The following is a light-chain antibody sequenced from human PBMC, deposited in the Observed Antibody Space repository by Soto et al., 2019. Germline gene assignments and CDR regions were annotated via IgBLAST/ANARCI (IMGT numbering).Light chain of an antibody. J-gene: IGKJ4*01. V-gene: IGKV3-20*01. Sequence: EIVLTQAAGTLSLSPGDRATLSCRASQTLINTYLAWYQQRPGLAPRLLIYDASTKAPGIPDRFSGSGSGTVFTLTISSLEPEDVAVYYCQQYSSSPALTFDGGTRVDIK. CDR3: QQYSSSPALT. CDR1: QTLINTY. CDR2: DAS.